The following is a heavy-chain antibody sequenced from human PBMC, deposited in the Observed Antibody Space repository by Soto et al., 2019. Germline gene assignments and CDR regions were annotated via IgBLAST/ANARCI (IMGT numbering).Heavy chain of an antibody. J-gene: IGHJ5*02. CDR2: MNPNSSNT. CDR3: ARETSGYYH. V-gene: IGHV1-8*01. Sequence: QVQLVQSGAEVKKPGASVKVSCKASGYTFTSYDINWVRQATGQGLEWMGWMNPNSSNTGYAQKFQGRVTMTRNTSISTAYLELSSPRSEDTAVYYSARETSGYYHWGQGTLVTVSA. D-gene: IGHD3-22*01. CDR1: GYTFTSYD.